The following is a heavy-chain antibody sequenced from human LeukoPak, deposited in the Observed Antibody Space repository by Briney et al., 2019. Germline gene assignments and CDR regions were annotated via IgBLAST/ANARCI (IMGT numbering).Heavy chain of an antibody. J-gene: IGHJ5*02. Sequence: VKVSCKASGYTFTSYDINWVRQATGQGLGWMGWMNPNSGNTGYAQKFQGRVTMTRNISISTAYMELSSLRSEDTAVYYCARLKTAAGKNEGIDPWGQGTLVTVSS. V-gene: IGHV1-8*01. CDR2: MNPNSGNT. CDR1: GYTFTSYD. D-gene: IGHD6-13*01. CDR3: ARLKTAAGKNEGIDP.